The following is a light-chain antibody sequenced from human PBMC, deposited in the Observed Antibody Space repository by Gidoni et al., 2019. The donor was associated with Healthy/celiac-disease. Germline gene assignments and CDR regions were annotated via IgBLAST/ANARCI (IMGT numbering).Light chain of an antibody. CDR3: QQSYSTRLT. V-gene: IGKV1-39*01. J-gene: IGKJ4*01. Sequence: DIQMTPSPSSLSASVGDRVPIPCRASQSISSYLNWYQQKPGKAPKLLIYAASSLQSGVPSSFSGSGSGTDFTLTISSLQPEDFATYYCQQSYSTRLTFGGGTKVEIK. CDR2: AAS. CDR1: QSISSY.